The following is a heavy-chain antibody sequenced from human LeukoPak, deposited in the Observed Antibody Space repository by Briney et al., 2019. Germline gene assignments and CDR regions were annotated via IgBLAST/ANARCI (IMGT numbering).Heavy chain of an antibody. D-gene: IGHD1-26*01. J-gene: IGHJ4*02. V-gene: IGHV3-23*01. CDR1: GFTFNTYD. CDR3: AKEPWGDTSRMVY. Sequence: PGGSLRLSCADPGFTFNTYDIKWVRQAPGKGLEWVSGIIGSGHRTYYADSVKGRFTISRDNSKKTLYLQMNSLRAEDTAVYYCAKEPWGDTSRMVYWGQGTLVTVSS. CDR2: IIGSGHRT.